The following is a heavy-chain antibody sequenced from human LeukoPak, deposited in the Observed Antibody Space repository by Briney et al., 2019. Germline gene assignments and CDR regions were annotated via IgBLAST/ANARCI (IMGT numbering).Heavy chain of an antibody. CDR3: ARGGKLEPTAMAT. V-gene: IGHV3-7*01. Sequence: PGGSLRLSCAASEFTFSNYWMSWVRQAPGKGLEWVANIKEDGSEKYYVDSVKGRFTISRDNAKNMLYLQINSLGVEDTAIYYCARGGKLEPTAMATWGQGSLVVVSS. J-gene: IGHJ5*02. CDR2: IKEDGSEK. CDR1: EFTFSNYW. D-gene: IGHD5-18*01.